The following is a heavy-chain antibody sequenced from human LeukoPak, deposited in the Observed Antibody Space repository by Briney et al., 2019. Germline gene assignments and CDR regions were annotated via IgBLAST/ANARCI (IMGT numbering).Heavy chain of an antibody. V-gene: IGHV4-4*08. CDR3: ARGVLRYFARWFDP. Sequence: SETLSLTCTVSGGSISSYYWSWIRQPPGKGLEWIGYIYTSGSTNYNPSLKSRVTMSVDTSKNQFSLKLSSVTAADTAVYYCARGVLRYFARWFDPWGQGTLVTVSS. J-gene: IGHJ5*02. CDR2: IYTSGST. D-gene: IGHD3-9*01. CDR1: GGSISSYY.